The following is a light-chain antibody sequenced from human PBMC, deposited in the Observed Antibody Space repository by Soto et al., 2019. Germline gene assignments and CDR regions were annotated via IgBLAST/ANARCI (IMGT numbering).Light chain of an antibody. CDR1: SSNIGNNY. CDR3: ATWDRSLSVGV. Sequence: QSVLTQPPSVSAAPGQRVTISCSGSSSNIGNNYVFWYQQLPGTAPKLLIYDNDKRPSGIPDRFSGSKFGTSATLVITGLQTGDEADYYCATWDRSLSVGVFGGGTKLTVL. CDR2: DND. J-gene: IGLJ2*01. V-gene: IGLV1-51*01.